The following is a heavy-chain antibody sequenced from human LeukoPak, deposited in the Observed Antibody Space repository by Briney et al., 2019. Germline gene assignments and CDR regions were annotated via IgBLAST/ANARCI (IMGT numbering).Heavy chain of an antibody. Sequence: AGGSLRLSCAASGFIFRSYAMSWVRQAPGKGLEWVSAIRGSGSNTYYADSVKGRFTISRDNAKNTLYLQMNSLRAEDTAVYYCARVKQWPVSFDYWGQGTLVTVSS. D-gene: IGHD6-19*01. CDR1: GFIFRSYA. J-gene: IGHJ4*02. V-gene: IGHV3-23*01. CDR3: ARVKQWPVSFDY. CDR2: IRGSGSNT.